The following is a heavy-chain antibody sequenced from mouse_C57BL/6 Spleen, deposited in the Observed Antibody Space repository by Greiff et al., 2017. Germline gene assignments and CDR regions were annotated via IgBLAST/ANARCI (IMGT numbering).Heavy chain of an antibody. CDR1: GYTFTSYW. J-gene: IGHJ2*01. Sequence: VQLQQPGAELVKPGASVKLSCKASGYTFTSYWMHWVKQRPGQGLEWIGMIHPNSGSTNYNEKFKSKATLTVDKSSSTAYLQLSSLTSEDSAVYYCARVDYGNYVDYFDYWGQGTTLTVSS. CDR3: ARVDYGNYVDYFDY. V-gene: IGHV1-64*01. D-gene: IGHD2-1*01. CDR2: IHPNSGST.